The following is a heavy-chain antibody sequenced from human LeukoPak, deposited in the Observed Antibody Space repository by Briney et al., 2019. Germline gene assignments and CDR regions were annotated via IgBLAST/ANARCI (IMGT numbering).Heavy chain of an antibody. Sequence: PGGSLRLSCEASGFTFSNYAMHWVRQAPGKGLEWVAVIYYDGSNKYYADSVKGRFTTSRDNSKNTLYLQMNSLRAEDTAVYYCARAPDGYEAFDIWGQGTMVTVSS. CDR3: ARAPDGYEAFDI. CDR2: IYYDGSNK. D-gene: IGHD3-22*01. V-gene: IGHV3-33*01. CDR1: GFTFSNYA. J-gene: IGHJ3*02.